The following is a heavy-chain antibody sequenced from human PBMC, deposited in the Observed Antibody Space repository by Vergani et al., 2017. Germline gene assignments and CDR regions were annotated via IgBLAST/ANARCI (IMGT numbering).Heavy chain of an antibody. CDR2: INHSGST. CDR1: GGSFSGYY. CDR3: ARGPLAVSSSWYNRPLLRPGYDY. V-gene: IGHV4-34*01. J-gene: IGHJ4*02. Sequence: QVQLQQWGAGLLKPSETLSLTCAVYGGSFSGYYWSWIRQPPGKVLEWIGEINHSGSTNYNPSLKSRVTISVDTSKNQFSLKLSSVTAADTAVYYCARGPLAVSSSWYNRPLLRPGYDYWGQGTLVTVSS. D-gene: IGHD6-13*01.